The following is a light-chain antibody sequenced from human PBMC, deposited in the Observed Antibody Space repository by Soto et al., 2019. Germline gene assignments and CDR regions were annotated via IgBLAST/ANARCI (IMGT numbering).Light chain of an antibody. Sequence: QLVLTQPPSASGSPGQSVTISCTGTSSDVGTHGYVSWYQQHAGKAPKLMIYDVTKRPSGVPDRFSGSKSANTASLTVSGLQAEDEADYYCMCYAGGNNWVFGGGTQLTVL. CDR2: DVT. CDR3: MCYAGGNNWV. CDR1: SSDVGTHGY. V-gene: IGLV2-8*01. J-gene: IGLJ3*02.